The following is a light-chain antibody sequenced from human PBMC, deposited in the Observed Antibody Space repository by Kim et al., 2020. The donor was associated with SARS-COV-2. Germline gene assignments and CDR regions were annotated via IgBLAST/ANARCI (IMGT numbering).Light chain of an antibody. V-gene: IGKV3-20*01. CDR2: GSS. CDR3: QQYDASPWT. J-gene: IGKJ1*01. CDR1: QSVSSSN. Sequence: SPGERATRSGRASQSVSSSNLAWYQQRRGQAPRLLIYGSSNRATGIPDRFSGSGSGTDFTLTISRLEPEDFAVYYCQQYDASPWTFGQGTKVDIK.